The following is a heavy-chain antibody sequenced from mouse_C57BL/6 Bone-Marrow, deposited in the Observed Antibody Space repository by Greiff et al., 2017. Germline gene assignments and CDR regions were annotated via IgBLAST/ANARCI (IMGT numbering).Heavy chain of an antibody. CDR2: IDPENGGT. CDR3: TTLISTVGRDAMDY. D-gene: IGHD1-1*01. J-gene: IGHJ4*01. V-gene: IGHV14-4*01. Sequence: EVQLQQSGAELVRPGASVKLSCTASGFNIKDDYMHWVKQRPEQGLEWIGWIDPENGGTEYASKFQGKATITADTSSSTAYLQLSSLTSEATAVFYCTTLISTVGRDAMDYWGQGTSVTVSS. CDR1: GFNIKDDY.